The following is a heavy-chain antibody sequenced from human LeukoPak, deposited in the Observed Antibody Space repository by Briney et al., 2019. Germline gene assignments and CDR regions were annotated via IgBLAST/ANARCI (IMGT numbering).Heavy chain of an antibody. J-gene: IGHJ6*03. D-gene: IGHD6-13*01. CDR2: ISSSSSYI. Sequence: GGSLRLSCVASGFTFRTNAMIWVRQTPGKGLEWVSSISSSSSYIYYADSVKGRFTISRDNAKNSLYLQMNSLRAEDTAVYYCARELGIAAAAGMDVWGKGTTVTVSS. CDR1: GFTFRTNA. CDR3: ARELGIAAAAGMDV. V-gene: IGHV3-21*01.